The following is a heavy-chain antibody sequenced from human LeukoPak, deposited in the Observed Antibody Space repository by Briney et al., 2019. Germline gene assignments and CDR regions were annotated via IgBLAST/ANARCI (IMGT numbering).Heavy chain of an antibody. CDR2: ISYSGST. CDR1: GASISSGGYY. J-gene: IGHJ4*02. Sequence: SETLSLTCTVSGASISSGGYYWSWIRQHPGKGLEWIGYISYSGSTYYNPSLKSRVTISVDTSKNQFSLKLSSVTAADTAVYYCARGYSYGYLFDYWGQGTLVTVSS. V-gene: IGHV4-31*03. D-gene: IGHD5-18*01. CDR3: ARGYSYGYLFDY.